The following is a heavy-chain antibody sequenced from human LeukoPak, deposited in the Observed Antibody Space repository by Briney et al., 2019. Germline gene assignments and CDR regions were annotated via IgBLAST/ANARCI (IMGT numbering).Heavy chain of an antibody. Sequence: SETLSLTCTVSGYSISSGYYWGWSRPPPGKGLGWIGSIYHSGSAYYNPSLKSRVTISVDTSKNQFSLKLSSVTAADTAVYYCARVRVTMIVVVITYYDYWGQGTLVTVSS. CDR2: IYHSGSA. D-gene: IGHD3-22*01. V-gene: IGHV4-38-2*02. CDR1: GYSISSGYY. CDR3: ARVRVTMIVVVITYYDY. J-gene: IGHJ4*02.